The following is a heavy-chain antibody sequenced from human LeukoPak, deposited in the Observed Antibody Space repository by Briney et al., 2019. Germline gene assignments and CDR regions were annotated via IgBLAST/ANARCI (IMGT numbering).Heavy chain of an antibody. D-gene: IGHD3-10*02. Sequence: ASAKVSCKASGYTFTSYDINWVRQATGQGLEWIGWISAYNGNTNYAQKLQGRVTMTTDTSTSTAYMELRSLRSDDTAVYYCARKVFGESDYWGQGTLVTVSS. CDR2: ISAYNGNT. V-gene: IGHV1-18*01. CDR1: GYTFTSYD. CDR3: ARKVFGESDY. J-gene: IGHJ4*02.